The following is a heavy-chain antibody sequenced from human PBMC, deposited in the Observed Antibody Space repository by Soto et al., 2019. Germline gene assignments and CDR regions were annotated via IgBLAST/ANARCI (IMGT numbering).Heavy chain of an antibody. D-gene: IGHD6-19*01. CDR2: ISGSGGST. J-gene: IGHJ4*02. V-gene: IGHV3-23*01. CDR1: GFTFSTYA. CDR3: AKDRGSSGWSPYYFDY. Sequence: VGSLRLSCAASGFTFSTYAMSWVRQAPGKGLEWVSAISGSGGSTYYADSVKGRFTISRDNSKNTLYLQMNSLRAEDTAVYYCAKDRGSSGWSPYYFDYWGQGTLVTVSS.